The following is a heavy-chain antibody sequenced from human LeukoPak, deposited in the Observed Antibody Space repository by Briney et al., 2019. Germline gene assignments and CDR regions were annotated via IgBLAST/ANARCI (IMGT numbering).Heavy chain of an antibody. CDR2: INQNGSEK. J-gene: IGHJ4*02. CDR1: GFTFTTSR. D-gene: IGHD3-16*01. CDR3: ARDWGGPDDC. Sequence: GGSLRLSCVASGFTFTTSRMSWVRQAPGKGLEWVANINQNGSEKYSVDSVKGRFIISRDDAKNSLYLQMNSLRAEDTAIYYCARDWGGPDDCWGQGTLVTVSS. V-gene: IGHV3-7*01.